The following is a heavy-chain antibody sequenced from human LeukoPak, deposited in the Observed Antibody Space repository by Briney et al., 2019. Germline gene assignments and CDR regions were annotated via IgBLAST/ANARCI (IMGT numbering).Heavy chain of an antibody. J-gene: IGHJ4*02. D-gene: IGHD6-6*01. Sequence: GGSLRLSCAASGFIFSKYAMSWVRQAPGKGLEWVSAISGNGDSTYYADSVKGRFTISRDNSKNTLYLQMNSLRAEDTAVYYCAAGEQLRAGHFDYWGQGTLVTVSS. CDR1: GFIFSKYA. CDR2: ISGNGDST. V-gene: IGHV3-23*01. CDR3: AAGEQLRAGHFDY.